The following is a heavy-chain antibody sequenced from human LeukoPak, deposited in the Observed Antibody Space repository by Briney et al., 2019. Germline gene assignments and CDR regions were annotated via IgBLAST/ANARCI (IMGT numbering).Heavy chain of an antibody. Sequence: PSETLSLTCAVYGGSFSGYYWSWIRQPPGKGLEWIGEINHSGSTNYNPSLKSRVTISVDTSKNQFSLKLRSVTAADTAVYYCARGLGYYDILTGYSYYYYYGMDVWGQGTTVTVSS. V-gene: IGHV4-34*01. CDR1: GGSFSGYY. CDR3: ARGLGYYDILTGYSYYYYYGMDV. J-gene: IGHJ6*02. CDR2: INHSGST. D-gene: IGHD3-9*01.